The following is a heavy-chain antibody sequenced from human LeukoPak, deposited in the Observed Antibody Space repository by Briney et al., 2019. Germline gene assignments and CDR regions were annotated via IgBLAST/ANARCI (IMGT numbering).Heavy chain of an antibody. CDR2: INHRGST. CDR1: GGPFTGYY. V-gene: IGHV4-34*01. J-gene: IGHJ3*01. Sequence: SDTLSLTCAVYGGPFTGYYWSWLRPSPDKGLEWIGEINHRGSTNYNSSLKSRLTISADTSKNQFSLHLSSVTAADTAVYYCAKVYSSSPQDAFDVWGQGTMVTVSS. CDR3: AKVYSSSPQDAFDV. D-gene: IGHD3-22*01.